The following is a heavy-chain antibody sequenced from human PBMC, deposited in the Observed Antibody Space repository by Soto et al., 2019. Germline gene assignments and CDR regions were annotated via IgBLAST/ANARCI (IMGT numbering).Heavy chain of an antibody. D-gene: IGHD4-17*01. Sequence: QVQLVESGGGVVQPGRSLRLSCAASGFTFSSYGMHWVRQAPGKGLEWVAVIWYDGSNKYYADSVKGRFIISRDNSKNTLYLQMNSLRAEDTAVYYCARWTTVTSYYGMDVWGQGTTVTVSS. CDR3: ARWTTVTSYYGMDV. J-gene: IGHJ6*02. V-gene: IGHV3-33*01. CDR2: IWYDGSNK. CDR1: GFTFSSYG.